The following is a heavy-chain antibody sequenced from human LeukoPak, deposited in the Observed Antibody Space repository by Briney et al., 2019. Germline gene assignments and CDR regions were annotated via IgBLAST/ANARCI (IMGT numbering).Heavy chain of an antibody. D-gene: IGHD3-10*01. J-gene: IGHJ4*02. CDR1: GDSVSSNSVA. Sequence: SQTLSLTCALSGDSVSSNSVAWNWIRQSPSRGLEWLGKTYYRSKWYNDYALSVKSRITISPDTSKNQFSLQLNSVTPEDTAAYYCARDLAYGSGTYSLYFDYWGQGTLVTVSS. CDR2: TYYRSKWYN. CDR3: ARDLAYGSGTYSLYFDY. V-gene: IGHV6-1*01.